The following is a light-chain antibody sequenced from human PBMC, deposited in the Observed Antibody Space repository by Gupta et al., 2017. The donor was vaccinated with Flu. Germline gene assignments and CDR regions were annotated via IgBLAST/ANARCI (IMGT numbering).Light chain of an antibody. Sequence: EIVMTQSPATLSVSPGEGATLSCRASQSVGVDLAWYQQKPGQTPRPLIYDSSFRATGVPARFSAGGSGTEFTLTISSLQPEDFAVYYCQQFNTWPFTFGQGTRLDIK. CDR3: QQFNTWPFT. CDR2: DSS. V-gene: IGKV3-15*01. CDR1: QSVGVD. J-gene: IGKJ5*01.